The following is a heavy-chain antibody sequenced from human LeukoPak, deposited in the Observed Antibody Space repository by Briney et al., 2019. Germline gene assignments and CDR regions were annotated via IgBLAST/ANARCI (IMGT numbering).Heavy chain of an antibody. CDR3: AIGGDSSSWYEGFDY. J-gene: IGHJ4*02. Sequence: AASVKVSCKASGGTFSSYAISWVRQAPGQGLEWMGGIIPIFGTANYAQKFQGRDTITTDESTSTAYMELSSLRSEDTAVYYCAIGGDSSSWYEGFDYWGQGTLVTVSS. CDR2: IIPIFGTA. V-gene: IGHV1-69*05. CDR1: GGTFSSYA. D-gene: IGHD6-13*01.